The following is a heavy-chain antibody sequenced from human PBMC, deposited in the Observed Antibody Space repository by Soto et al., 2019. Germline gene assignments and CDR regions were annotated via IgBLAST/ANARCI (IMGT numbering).Heavy chain of an antibody. D-gene: IGHD3-10*01. J-gene: IGHJ5*02. V-gene: IGHV1-69*02. Sequence: SVKVSCKASGGTFSSYTISWVRQAPGQGLEWMGRIIPILGIANYAQKFQGRVTITADKSTSTAYMELSSLRSDDTAVYYCARSLWFGVTRLYNLFDPWGQGTLVTVSS. CDR1: GGTFSSYT. CDR3: ARSLWFGVTRLYNLFDP. CDR2: IIPILGIA.